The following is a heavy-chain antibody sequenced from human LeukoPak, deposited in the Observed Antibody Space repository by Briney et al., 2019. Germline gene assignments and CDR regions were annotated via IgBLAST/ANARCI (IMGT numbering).Heavy chain of an antibody. CDR1: GYTFTGYY. Sequence: ASVKVSCKASGYTFTGYYMHWVRQVPGQGLEWMGWINPNSGGTNYAQKFQGRVTMTRDTSISTAYMELSGLRSDDTAVYYCAREFGTYYYDSSGYYPNNWFDPWGQGTLVTVSS. CDR3: AREFGTYYYDSSGYYPNNWFDP. CDR2: INPNSGGT. V-gene: IGHV1-2*02. D-gene: IGHD3-22*01. J-gene: IGHJ5*02.